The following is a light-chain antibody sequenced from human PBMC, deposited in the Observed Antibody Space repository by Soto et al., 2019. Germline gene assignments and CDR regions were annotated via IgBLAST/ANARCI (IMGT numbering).Light chain of an antibody. Sequence: QSVLTQPRSVSGSPGQSVTISCTGTSSDVGGYNYVSWYQQHPGKAPKFMIYDVTKRPSGVPDRFSGSKSGNTASLTISGLQAEDEADYYCCSYAGDYTGVFGGGTKLTVL. V-gene: IGLV2-11*01. J-gene: IGLJ3*02. CDR3: CSYAGDYTGV. CDR1: SSDVGGYNY. CDR2: DVT.